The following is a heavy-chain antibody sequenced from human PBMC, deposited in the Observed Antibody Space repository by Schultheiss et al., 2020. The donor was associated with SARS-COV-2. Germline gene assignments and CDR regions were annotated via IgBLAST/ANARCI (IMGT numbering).Heavy chain of an antibody. CDR3: ARGSGIAVAATGRYFDY. CDR2: IYYSGST. J-gene: IGHJ4*02. CDR1: GGSISSYY. V-gene: IGHV4-59*12. Sequence: SQTLSLTCTVSGGSISSYYWSWIRQPAGKGLEWIGYIYYSGSTNYNPSLKSRVTISVDTSKNQFSLKLSSVTAADTAVYYCARGSGIAVAATGRYFDYWGQGTLVTVSS. D-gene: IGHD6-19*01.